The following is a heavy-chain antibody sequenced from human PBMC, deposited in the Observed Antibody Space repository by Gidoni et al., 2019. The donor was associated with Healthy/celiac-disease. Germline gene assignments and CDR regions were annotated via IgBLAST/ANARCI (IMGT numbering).Heavy chain of an antibody. D-gene: IGHD3-3*01. CDR3: AKEGGFWSGYSGLANY. V-gene: IGHV3-23*01. CDR2: ISGSGGST. J-gene: IGHJ4*02. CDR1: GFTFSSYA. Sequence: EVQLLESGGGLVQPGGSLRLSCAASGFTFSSYAMSWVRQAPGKGLEWVSAISGSGGSTYYADSVKGRFTISRDNSKNTLYLQMNSLRAEDTAVYYCAKEGGFWSGYSGLANYWGQGTLVTVSS.